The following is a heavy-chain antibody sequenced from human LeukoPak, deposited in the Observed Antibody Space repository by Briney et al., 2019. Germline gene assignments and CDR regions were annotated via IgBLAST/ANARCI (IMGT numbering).Heavy chain of an antibody. CDR1: GYTFTSYY. D-gene: IGHD5-18*01. V-gene: IGHV1-46*01. CDR3: ARAMVKRDAFDI. Sequence: ASVKVSCKASGYTFTSYYTHWVRQAPGQGLEWMGIINPSGGSTSYAQKFQGRVTMTRDTSTSTVYMELSSLRSEDTAVYYCARAMVKRDAFDIWGQGTMVTVSS. CDR2: INPSGGST. J-gene: IGHJ3*02.